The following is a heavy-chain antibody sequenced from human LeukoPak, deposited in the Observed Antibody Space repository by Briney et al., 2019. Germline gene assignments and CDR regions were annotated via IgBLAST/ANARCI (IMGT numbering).Heavy chain of an antibody. D-gene: IGHD3-10*01. CDR2: ISYDGSNK. CDR1: GFTFSSYG. J-gene: IGHJ4*02. Sequence: PGGSLRLSCAASGFTFSSYGMHWVRQAPGKGLEWVAVISYDGSNKYYADSVKGRFTISRDNSKNTLYLQMNSLRAEDTAEYYCAKDPVVRGVQGFDYWGQGTLVTVSS. CDR3: AKDPVVRGVQGFDY. V-gene: IGHV3-30*18.